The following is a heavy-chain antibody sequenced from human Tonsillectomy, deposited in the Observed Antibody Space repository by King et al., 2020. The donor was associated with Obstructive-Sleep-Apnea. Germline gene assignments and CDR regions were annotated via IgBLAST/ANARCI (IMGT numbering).Heavy chain of an antibody. D-gene: IGHD6-6*01. V-gene: IGHV4-39*07. J-gene: IGHJ4*02. CDR1: GGSISSSSYY. CDR3: ARSIAGTFDY. Sequence: QLQESGPGLVKPSETLSLTCTVSGGSISSSSYYWGWIRQPPGKVLEWIGSIYYSGSTYYNPSLKSRVTISVDTSKNQFSLKLSSVTAADTAVYYCARSIAGTFDYWGQGTLVTVSS. CDR2: IYYSGST.